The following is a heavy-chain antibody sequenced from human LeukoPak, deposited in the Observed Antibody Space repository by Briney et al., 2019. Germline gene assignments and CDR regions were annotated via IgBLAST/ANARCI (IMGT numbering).Heavy chain of an antibody. V-gene: IGHV3-74*01. CDR1: GFIFSSYW. J-gene: IGHJ4*02. CDR2: INTDGIST. CDR3: ARSRTYGDYGRGLDY. Sequence: GSLRLSCAASGFIFSSYWMHWVRQPPGKGLVYIACINTDGISTSYADSVKGRFTISRDNAKNTLYLQMNSLRAEDTAVYYCARSRTYGDYGRGLDYWGQGTLVTVSS. D-gene: IGHD4-17*01.